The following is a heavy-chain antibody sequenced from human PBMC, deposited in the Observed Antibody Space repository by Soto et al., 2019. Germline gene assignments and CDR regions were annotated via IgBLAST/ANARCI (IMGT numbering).Heavy chain of an antibody. CDR3: ARDVRGYYYDSSGYYYAGFFDY. CDR1: GGSISSGGHY. D-gene: IGHD3-22*01. CDR2: IYYSGST. V-gene: IGHV4-31*03. J-gene: IGHJ4*02. Sequence: KTSETLSLTCTVSGGSISSGGHYWSWIRQHPGKGLEWIGYIYYSGSTYYNPSLKSRVTISVDTSKNQFSLKLSSVTAADTAVYYCARDVRGYYYDSSGYYYAGFFDYWGQGTLVTVSS.